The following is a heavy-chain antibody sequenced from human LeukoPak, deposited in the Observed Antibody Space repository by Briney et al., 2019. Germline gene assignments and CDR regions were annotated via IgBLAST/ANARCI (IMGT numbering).Heavy chain of an antibody. Sequence: SETLSLTCTVSGGSISSSFYYWGWIRQPPGKGLEWIGSIYYSGSTYYNPSLKSRVTISVDTSKNQFSLKLSSVTAADTAVYYCARSKRVFGYYYYYMDVWGKGTTVTISS. J-gene: IGHJ6*03. CDR3: ARSKRVFGYYYYYMDV. D-gene: IGHD3-16*01. CDR1: GGSISSSFYY. V-gene: IGHV4-39*01. CDR2: IYYSGST.